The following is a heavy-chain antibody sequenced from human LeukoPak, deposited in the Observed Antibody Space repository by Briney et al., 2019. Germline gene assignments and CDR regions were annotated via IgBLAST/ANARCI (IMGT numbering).Heavy chain of an antibody. CDR3: ARDTDIDY. V-gene: IGHV3-21*01. CDR1: GFTFSNFW. Sequence: PGGSLRLSCAASGFTFSNFWMSWVRQAPGKGLEWVSSISSSSSYIYYADSVKGRFTISRDNAKNSLYLQMNSLRAEDTAVYYCARDTDIDYWGQGTLVTVSS. CDR2: ISSSSSYI. D-gene: IGHD5-12*01. J-gene: IGHJ4*02.